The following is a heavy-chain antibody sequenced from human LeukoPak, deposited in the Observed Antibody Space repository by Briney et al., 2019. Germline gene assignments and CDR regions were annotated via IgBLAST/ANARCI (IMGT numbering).Heavy chain of an antibody. V-gene: IGHV1-46*01. D-gene: IGHD3-10*01. Sequence: GASVKVSCKASGDTFTTDYIHWVRQGPGQGPEWMGVSNSSGGSTTNAQKFQGRVTMTRDTSTSTVYMELSSLRSEDTAIYYCARARGSGSYYGHDYYYYHYMDVWGKGTTVTVSS. CDR2: SNSSGGST. CDR1: GDTFTTDY. J-gene: IGHJ6*03. CDR3: ARARGSGSYYGHDYYYYHYMDV.